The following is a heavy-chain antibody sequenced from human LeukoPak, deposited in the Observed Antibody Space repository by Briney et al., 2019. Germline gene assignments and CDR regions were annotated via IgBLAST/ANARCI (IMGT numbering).Heavy chain of an antibody. Sequence: GGSLRLSCAASGFTFSSYWMHWVRQAPGKGLVWVSRINSDGSSTSYADSVKGRFTISRDNSKNTLFLQMNSLRAEDTAVYYCGKDIASGAVAGTYCLDYWGQGTLVTVSS. J-gene: IGHJ4*02. CDR1: GFTFSSYW. CDR3: GKDIASGAVAGTYCLDY. D-gene: IGHD6-19*01. CDR2: INSDGSST. V-gene: IGHV3-74*01.